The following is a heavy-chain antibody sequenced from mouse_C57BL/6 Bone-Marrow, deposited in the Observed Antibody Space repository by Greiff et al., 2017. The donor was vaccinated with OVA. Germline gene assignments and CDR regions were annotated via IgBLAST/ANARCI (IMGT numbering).Heavy chain of an antibody. D-gene: IGHD1-1*01. Sequence: EVKVVESGEGLVKPGGSLKLSCAASGFTFSSYAMSWVRQTPEKRLEWVAYISSGGDYIYYADTVKGRFTISRDNARNTLYLQMSSLKSEDTAMYYCTSYYYGSSFHYWGQGTTLTVSS. CDR2: ISSGGDYI. V-gene: IGHV5-9-1*02. CDR1: GFTFSSYA. CDR3: TSYYYGSSFHY. J-gene: IGHJ2*01.